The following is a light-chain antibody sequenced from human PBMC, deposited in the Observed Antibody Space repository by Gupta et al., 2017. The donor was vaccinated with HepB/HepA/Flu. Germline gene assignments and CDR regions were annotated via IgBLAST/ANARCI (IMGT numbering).Light chain of an antibody. J-gene: IGKJ1*01. CDR1: ESISSY. CDR3: QQRHTTPWT. Sequence: DIQMTQSPSSLSASVGDRVTITCRASESISSYLNWYQQKPGQAPNLLIYAASSLQSGVPSRFSGSSSGTDFILTISSLQPEDFATYYCQQRHTTPWTFGQGTKVEIK. CDR2: AAS. V-gene: IGKV1-39*01.